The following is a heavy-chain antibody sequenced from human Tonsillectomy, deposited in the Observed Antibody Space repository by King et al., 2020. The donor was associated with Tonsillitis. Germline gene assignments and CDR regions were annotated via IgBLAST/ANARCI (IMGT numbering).Heavy chain of an antibody. D-gene: IGHD2-2*01. CDR3: ARWRQLLLGSFDY. J-gene: IGHJ4*02. CDR1: GLTVSSNY. V-gene: IGHV3-66*01. CDR2: IYSGGST. Sequence: VQLVESGGGLVQPGGSLRLSCAASGLTVSSNYMSWVRQAPGKGLEWVSVIYSGGSTYYADSVKGRFTISRDNSKNMLYLQMNTLRAEDTAIYYCARWRQLLLGSFDYWGQGTLVTVSS.